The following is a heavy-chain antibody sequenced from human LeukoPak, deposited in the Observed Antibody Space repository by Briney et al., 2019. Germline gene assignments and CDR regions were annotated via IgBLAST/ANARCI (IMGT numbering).Heavy chain of an antibody. V-gene: IGHV3-23*01. CDR2: LSGNGGST. CDR1: GFTFSSYA. J-gene: IGHJ4*02. Sequence: GGSLGLSCAASGFTFSSYAMSWVRPAPGKGRGWVSSLSGNGGSTFYAVSVQGRFSISRDNYKNSLYLKMNSLRDEDTAVYYCARAEALLPYLYWGQGTLVTVSS. CDR3: ARAEALLPYLY. D-gene: IGHD2-15*01.